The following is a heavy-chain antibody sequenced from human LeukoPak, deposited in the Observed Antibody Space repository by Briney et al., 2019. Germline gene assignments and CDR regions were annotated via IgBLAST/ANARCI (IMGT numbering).Heavy chain of an antibody. Sequence: AGGSLRLSCAASGFTISSYWMSWVRQAPGKGLEWVANIKQDGSEKYYVDSVKGRFTISRDNAKNSLYLQMNSLEAEDTAVYYCARRGTSSSWAHFDYWGQGTLVTVSS. CDR2: IKQDGSEK. CDR1: GFTISSYW. J-gene: IGHJ4*02. CDR3: ARRGTSSSWAHFDY. V-gene: IGHV3-7*05. D-gene: IGHD6-13*01.